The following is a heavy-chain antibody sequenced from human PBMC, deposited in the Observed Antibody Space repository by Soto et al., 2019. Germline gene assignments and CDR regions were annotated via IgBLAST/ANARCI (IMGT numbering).Heavy chain of an antibody. CDR1: GESFSGYY. CDR2: INHSGVT. V-gene: IGHV4-34*01. Sequence: PSETLDLTCAVYGESFSGYYWSWIRQPPGKGLEWIGEINHSGVTNYKPSLKRRVTISVDTSKNQFSLQLKSVTAADTALYYCARFSGSYYYAMDVWGQGSXVT. J-gene: IGHJ6*02. CDR3: ARFSGSYYYAMDV. D-gene: IGHD6-19*01.